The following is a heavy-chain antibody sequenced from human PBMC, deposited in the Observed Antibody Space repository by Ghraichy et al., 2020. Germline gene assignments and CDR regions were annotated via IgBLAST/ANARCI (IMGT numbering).Heavy chain of an antibody. D-gene: IGHD5-18*01. CDR3: AREPRGYNYGGLPPFDY. CDR1: GGSISSAGYY. V-gene: IGHV4-31*03. Sequence: SETLSLTCTVSGGSISSAGYYWSWIRQHPGKGLEWIGYIQNSGNTYYNPSLKSRVTISVDTSKNQFSLKLSSVTAADTAIYYCAREPRGYNYGGLPPFDYWGQGTLVTVSS. CDR2: IQNSGNT. J-gene: IGHJ4*02.